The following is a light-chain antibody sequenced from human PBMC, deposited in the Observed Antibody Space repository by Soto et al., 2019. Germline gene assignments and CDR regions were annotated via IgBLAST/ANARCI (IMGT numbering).Light chain of an antibody. CDR2: GAS. Sequence: EIVMAQSPATLSVALGERATLSCRASQSVNTNLAWYQQKAGQAPGLLIYGASTRATGIPARFSGSGSGTEFTLTINSLQSEDFAVYYCQQYNNWPLTFGPGTKVDIK. CDR3: QQYNNWPLT. J-gene: IGKJ3*01. V-gene: IGKV3-15*01. CDR1: QSVNTN.